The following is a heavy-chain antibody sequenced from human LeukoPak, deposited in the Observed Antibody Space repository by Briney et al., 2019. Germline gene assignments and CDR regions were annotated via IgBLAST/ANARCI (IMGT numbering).Heavy chain of an antibody. J-gene: IGHJ3*02. V-gene: IGHV3-74*01. CDR1: GFSINTYW. CDR3: ASEIDGTYAFDT. D-gene: IGHD2-21*01. CDR2: INTDGSSP. Sequence: PGGSLRLSCAASGFSINTYWMHWVRQPPGKGLVWVSRINTDGSSPTYADSVKGRFTISRDNAKNTLSLQMNSLRVEDTAVYYCASEIDGTYAFDTWGQGTMVTVSS.